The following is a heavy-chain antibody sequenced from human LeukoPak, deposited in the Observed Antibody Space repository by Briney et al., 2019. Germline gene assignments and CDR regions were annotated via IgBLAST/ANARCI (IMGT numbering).Heavy chain of an antibody. CDR2: INHSGST. CDR3: ARAPWGGIVVAIVGAFDI. D-gene: IGHD1-26*01. Sequence: PSETLSLTCAVYGGSFSGYYWSWIRQPPGKGLEWIGEINHSGSTNYNPSLKSRVTISVDTSKNQFSLKLSSVTAADTAVYYCARAPWGGIVVAIVGAFDIWGQGTMVTVSS. V-gene: IGHV4-34*01. J-gene: IGHJ3*02. CDR1: GGSFSGYY.